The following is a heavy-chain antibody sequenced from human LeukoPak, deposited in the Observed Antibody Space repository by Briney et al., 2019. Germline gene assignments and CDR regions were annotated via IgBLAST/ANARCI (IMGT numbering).Heavy chain of an antibody. CDR1: GGSISSGGYS. D-gene: IGHD3-10*01. CDR3: ASGHSGSYPYNWLDP. CDR2: IYHSGST. V-gene: IGHV4-30-2*01. J-gene: IGHJ5*02. Sequence: SQTLSLTCAVSGGSISSGGYSWSWIRQPPGKGLEWIGYIYHSGSTYYNPSLKSRVTISVDTSKNQFSLKLGSVTAADTAVYYCASGHSGSYPYNWLDPWGQGTLVTVSS.